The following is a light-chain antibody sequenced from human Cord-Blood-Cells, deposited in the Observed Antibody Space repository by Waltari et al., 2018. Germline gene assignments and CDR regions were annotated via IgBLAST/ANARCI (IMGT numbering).Light chain of an antibody. CDR2: WAA. V-gene: IGKV4-1*01. Sequence: DIVLTQSPDSLAVSLGGRATINCTSSPSVLYSSNNKNYVAWYQQKPGQPPKLLIYWAATREAGVPDRFSGSGSGTDFTVTISSLQAEDVAVYYCQQYDSAPLTFGGGTKVEIK. CDR3: QQYDSAPLT. CDR1: PSVLYSSNNKNY. J-gene: IGKJ4*01.